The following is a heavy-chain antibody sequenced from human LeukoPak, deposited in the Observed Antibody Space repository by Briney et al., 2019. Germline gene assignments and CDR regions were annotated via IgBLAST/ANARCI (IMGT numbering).Heavy chain of an antibody. Sequence: VASVKVSCTASGGTFSSYAISWVRQAPGQGLEWMGRIIPILGIANYAQKFQGRVTITADKSTSTAYMELSSLRSEDTAVYYCARDGYGDYVFDYWGQGTLVTVSS. CDR3: ARDGYGDYVFDY. D-gene: IGHD4-17*01. CDR1: GGTFSSYA. V-gene: IGHV1-69*04. J-gene: IGHJ4*02. CDR2: IIPILGIA.